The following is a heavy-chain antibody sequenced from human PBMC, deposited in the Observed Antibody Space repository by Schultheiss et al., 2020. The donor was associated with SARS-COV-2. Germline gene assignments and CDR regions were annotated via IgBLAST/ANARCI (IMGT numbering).Heavy chain of an antibody. CDR1: GFTFSSYS. V-gene: IGHV3-21*05. CDR3: AKRLGYSSGWCMDV. CDR2: ISSSSSYI. Sequence: GGSLRLSCATSGFTFSSYSMIWVRQAPGKGLEWVSYISSSSSYIYYADSVKGRFTISRDNAKNSLFLQMNSLRAEDTALYYCAKRLGYSSGWCMDVWGQGTTVTVSS. J-gene: IGHJ6*02. D-gene: IGHD6-19*01.